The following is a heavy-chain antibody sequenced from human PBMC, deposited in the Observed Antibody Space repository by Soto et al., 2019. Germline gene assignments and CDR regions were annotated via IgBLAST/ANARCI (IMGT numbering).Heavy chain of an antibody. CDR2: IYYNGNT. CDR3: ARHGPLSNNWNQLDY. CDR1: GGSISSSPYY. V-gene: IGHV4-39*01. J-gene: IGHJ4*02. Sequence: SETLSLTCTVSGGSISSSPYYWGWIRQPPGKGLEWIGNIYYNGNTFYNPSLKSRVAISVNTSKNQFSLKLSSVTAADTAVYYCARHGPLSNNWNQLDYWGQGTLVTVSS. D-gene: IGHD1-1*01.